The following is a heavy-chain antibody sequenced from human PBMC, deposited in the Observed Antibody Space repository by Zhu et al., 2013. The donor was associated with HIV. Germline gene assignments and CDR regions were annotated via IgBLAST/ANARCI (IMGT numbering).Heavy chain of an antibody. D-gene: IGHD3-10*01. CDR3: ASNYGDMDY. CDR2: INAGNGNT. J-gene: IGHJ4*02. Sequence: QVQLVQSGAEVKKPGASVKVACKASGYTFTRYAMHWVRQAPGQRLEWMGWINAGNGNTKYSPKFQGRVTITRDTSASTGYMEISSLRFEDSAVYYCASNYGDMDYWGQGTLVTVSS. V-gene: IGHV1-3*01. CDR1: GYTFTRYA.